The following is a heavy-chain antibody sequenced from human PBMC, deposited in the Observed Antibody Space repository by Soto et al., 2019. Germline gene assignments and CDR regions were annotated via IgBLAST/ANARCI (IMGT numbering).Heavy chain of an antibody. CDR1: GGSISSYY. D-gene: IGHD3-16*01. J-gene: IGHJ4*02. V-gene: IGHV4-59*01. CDR2: IYYSGST. Sequence: KPSETLSLTCTVSGGSISSYYWSWIRQPPGKGLEWIGYIYYSGSTNYNPSLKSRVTISVDTSKNQFSLKLSSVTAADTAVYYCARRYGGNFDFWGRGTLVTVSS. CDR3: ARRYGGNFDF.